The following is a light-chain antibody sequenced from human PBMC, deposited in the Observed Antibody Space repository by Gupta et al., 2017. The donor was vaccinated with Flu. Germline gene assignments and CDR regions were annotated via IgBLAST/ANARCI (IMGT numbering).Light chain of an antibody. Sequence: DIQLTPSPSSLSASVGDRVTITCQASQDISNYLNWYQQKPGKAPKLLIYDASNLETGVPSRFSGSGSGTDFTFTISSLQAEDIATYYCQQYVNLPYSFGQGTKLEIK. CDR1: QDISNY. CDR3: QQYVNLPYS. V-gene: IGKV1-33*01. J-gene: IGKJ2*03. CDR2: DAS.